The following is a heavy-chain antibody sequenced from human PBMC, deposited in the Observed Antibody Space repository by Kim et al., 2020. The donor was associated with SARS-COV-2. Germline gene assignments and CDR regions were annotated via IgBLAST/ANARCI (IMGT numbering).Heavy chain of an antibody. CDR3: AREGDSSSWYGGLDY. Sequence: ADALKGRFTSSSDNSKNTLYLQRNSLRAEDTAVYYCAREGDSSSWYGGLDYWGQGTLVTVSS. D-gene: IGHD6-13*01. J-gene: IGHJ4*02. V-gene: IGHV3-30*07.